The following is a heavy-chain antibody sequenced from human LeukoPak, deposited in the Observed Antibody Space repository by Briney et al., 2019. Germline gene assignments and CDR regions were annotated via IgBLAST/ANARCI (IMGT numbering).Heavy chain of an antibody. J-gene: IGHJ4*02. V-gene: IGHV1-2*02. CDR2: INPNSGGP. CDR1: GGTFSSYA. Sequence: ASVKVSCKASGGTFSSYAISWVRQAPGQGLEWMGWINPNSGGPNYGRKFQGTVTMTRDTSISTAYLELSNLRSDDTAAYYCVRGYSYGFYFDYWGQGSLVTVSS. D-gene: IGHD5-18*01. CDR3: VRGYSYGFYFDY.